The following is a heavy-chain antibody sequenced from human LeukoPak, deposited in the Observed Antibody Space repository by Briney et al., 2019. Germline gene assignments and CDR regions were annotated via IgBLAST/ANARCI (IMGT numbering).Heavy chain of an antibody. J-gene: IGHJ5*02. Sequence: ASVKVSCKASGYTFSNYEINWVRQATGQGLEWMGWMNPNSGDIGYAQKFQGRVTMTWNTSISTAHMELSSLRSEDTAVYYCARPKPMARGRWFDPWGQGTLVTVSS. CDR3: ARPKPMARGRWFDP. D-gene: IGHD3-10*01. CDR2: MNPNSGDI. CDR1: GYTFSNYE. V-gene: IGHV1-8*01.